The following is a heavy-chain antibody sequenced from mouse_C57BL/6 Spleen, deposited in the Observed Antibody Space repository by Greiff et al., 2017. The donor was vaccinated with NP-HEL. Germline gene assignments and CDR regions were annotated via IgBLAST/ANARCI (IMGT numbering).Heavy chain of an antibody. CDR3: ARRGFGGHYFDY. Sequence: VQLQQSGPELVKPGASVKISCKASGYTFTDYYMNWVKQSHGKSLEWIGDINPNNGGTSYNQKFKGKATLTVDKSSSTAYMELRSLTSEDSAVYYCARRGFGGHYFDYWGQGTTLTVSS. CDR2: INPNNGGT. D-gene: IGHD3-1*01. J-gene: IGHJ2*01. V-gene: IGHV1-26*01. CDR1: GYTFTDYY.